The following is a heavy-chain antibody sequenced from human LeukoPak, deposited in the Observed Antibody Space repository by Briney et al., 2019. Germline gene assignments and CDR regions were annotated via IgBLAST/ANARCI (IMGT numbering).Heavy chain of an antibody. D-gene: IGHD1-26*01. J-gene: IGHJ4*02. CDR3: VRDGVGATTYFGYFDH. V-gene: IGHV3-23*01. CDR1: GFTFSSYA. Sequence: GGSLRLSCVVSGFTFSSYALSWVRQAPGKGLEWVSAISETGGTRNYVDSVKGRFTISRDTSKNTLYLQMNSLRAEDTAVYYCVRDGVGATTYFGYFDHWGQGNLVTVSS. CDR2: ISETGGTR.